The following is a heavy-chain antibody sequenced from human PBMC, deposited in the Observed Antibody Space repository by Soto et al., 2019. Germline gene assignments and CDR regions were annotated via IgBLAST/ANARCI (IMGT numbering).Heavy chain of an antibody. Sequence: EVQLLESGGGLVQPGGSLRLSCAASGFTFSSYAMSWVRQAPGKGLEWVSAIIGSGGNTYHADSVKGRFTISRDNSKNTLSLQMNSLRAEDTAVYYCAKVSGTDYKFQYLDYWGQGTLVTVSS. CDR3: AKVSGTDYKFQYLDY. D-gene: IGHD3-10*01. J-gene: IGHJ4*02. CDR2: IIGSGGNT. V-gene: IGHV3-23*01. CDR1: GFTFSSYA.